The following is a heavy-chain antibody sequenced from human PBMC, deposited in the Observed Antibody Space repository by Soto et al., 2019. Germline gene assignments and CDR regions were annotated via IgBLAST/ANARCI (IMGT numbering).Heavy chain of an antibody. CDR2: IIPILGIA. CDR1: GGTFSSYT. J-gene: IGHJ6*02. V-gene: IGHV1-69*08. Sequence: QVQLVQSGAEVKKPGSSVKVSCKASGGTFSSYTISWVRQAPRQGLEWMGRIIPILGIANYAQKFQGRVTITADKSTSTAYMELSSLRSEDTAVYYCAREAAGRYYGMGVWGQGTTVTVSS. CDR3: AREAAGRYYGMGV. D-gene: IGHD6-13*01.